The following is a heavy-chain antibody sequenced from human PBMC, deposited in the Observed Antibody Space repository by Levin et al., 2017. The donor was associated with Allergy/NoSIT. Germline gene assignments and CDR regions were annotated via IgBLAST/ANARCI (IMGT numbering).Heavy chain of an antibody. CDR3: AREAISQDYLLYPPIDF. CDR2: ISSDGSIT. J-gene: IGHJ4*02. V-gene: IGHV3-74*01. Sequence: LSLTCAASGFPFSSYWMHWVRQAPGKGLVWVSRISSDGSITSYADSVKGRFTISRDNAKNTLYLQVNSLRAEDTAVFYCAREAISQDYLLYPPIDFWGQGTLVTVSS. D-gene: IGHD1-26*01. CDR1: GFPFSSYW.